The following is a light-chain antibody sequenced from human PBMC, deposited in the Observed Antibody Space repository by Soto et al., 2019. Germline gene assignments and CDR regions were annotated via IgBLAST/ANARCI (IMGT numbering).Light chain of an antibody. CDR2: DAS. CDR1: QSIRTS. CDR3: QQRSNWPPVT. Sequence: EVVLTQSPATLSLSPGERATLSCRASQSIRTSLAWYQQKPGQAPRLVIFDASNRANGVPARFGGSGSGTDFTLTINSLEPEDFAVYYCQQRSNWPPVTFGGGTKVDIK. V-gene: IGKV3-11*01. J-gene: IGKJ4*01.